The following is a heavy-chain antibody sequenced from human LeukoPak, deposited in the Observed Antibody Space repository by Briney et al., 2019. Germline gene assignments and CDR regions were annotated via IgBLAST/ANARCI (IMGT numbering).Heavy chain of an antibody. Sequence: SETPSLTCAVYGGSFSGYYWSWIRQPPGKGLEWIGEINHSGSTNYNPSLKSRVTISVDTSKNQFSLKLSSVTAADTAVYYCARGRYCSSTSCYRKHFDYWGQGTLVTVSS. CDR2: INHSGST. V-gene: IGHV4-34*01. CDR1: GGSFSGYY. J-gene: IGHJ4*02. D-gene: IGHD2-2*01. CDR3: ARGRYCSSTSCYRKHFDY.